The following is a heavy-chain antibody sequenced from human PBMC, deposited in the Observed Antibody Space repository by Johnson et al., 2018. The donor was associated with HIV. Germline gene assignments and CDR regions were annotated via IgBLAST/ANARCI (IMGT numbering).Heavy chain of an antibody. CDR1: GFTFSSYG. CDR3: VKDSDTYYYGSGDACDV. D-gene: IGHD3-10*01. V-gene: IGHV3-30*18. CDR2: ISYDGSNK. Sequence: QVQLVESGGGVAQPGRSLRLSCAASGFTFSSYGMHWVRQAPGKGLEWVAVISYDGSNKYYADSVKGRFTISRDNSKNTLYLQMNSLRAEDTALYYCVKDSDTYYYGSGDACDVWGQGTMVTVSS. J-gene: IGHJ3*01.